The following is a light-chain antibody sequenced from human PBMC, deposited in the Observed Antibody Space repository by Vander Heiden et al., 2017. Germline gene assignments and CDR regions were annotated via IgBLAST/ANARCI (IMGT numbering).Light chain of an antibody. CDR3: QQYYPDIT. CDR2: AAS. J-gene: IGKJ5*01. V-gene: IGKV1-8*01. CDR1: QGISSY. Sequence: AIRMTQSPSSLSASTGDRVTITCRASQGISSYLAWYQQKPGKAPKLLIYAASTLQSGVPSRFSGSGSGTDFTLTISCLQSEDFATYYCQQYYPDITFGQGTRLEIK.